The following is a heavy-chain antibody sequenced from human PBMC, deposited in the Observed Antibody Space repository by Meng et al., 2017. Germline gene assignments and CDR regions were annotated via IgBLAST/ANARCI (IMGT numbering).Heavy chain of an antibody. D-gene: IGHD3-22*01. J-gene: IGHJ4*02. V-gene: IGHV3-21*01. Sequence: EVQLVESGGGLVKPGGSLRLSCAASGFTFSSYSMNWVRQAPGKGLEWVSSITRSSSYIYYADSVKGRFTISRDNSKNTLYLQMNSLRAEDTAVYYCARGDDTLADYWGQGTLVTVSS. CDR3: ARGDDTLADY. CDR1: GFTFSSYS. CDR2: ITRSSSYI.